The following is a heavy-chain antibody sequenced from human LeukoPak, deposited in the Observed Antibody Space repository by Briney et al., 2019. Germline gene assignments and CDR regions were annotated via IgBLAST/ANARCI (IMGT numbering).Heavy chain of an antibody. CDR2: IYHSEST. V-gene: IGHV4-30-2*01. Sequence: SETLSLTCAVSGGSISSGGYSWSWIRQPPGKGLEWIGYIYHSESTYYNPSLKSRVTISVDRSKNQFSLKLSSVTAADTAVYYCARDDYGLIDYWGQGTLVTVSS. J-gene: IGHJ4*02. CDR1: GGSISSGGYS. CDR3: ARDDYGLIDY. D-gene: IGHD4-17*01.